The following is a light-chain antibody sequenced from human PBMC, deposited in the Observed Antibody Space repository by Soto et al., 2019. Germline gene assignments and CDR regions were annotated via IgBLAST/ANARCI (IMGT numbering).Light chain of an antibody. CDR3: LQVFNFPRA. Sequence: AIQMTQSPSSLAGSVGDRLTITCRASQDIGNDLGWYQQKPGKAPKLLIYAASSLQSGVSSRFSGSGSGTEFTRTISSLQPEDFATYYCLQVFNFPRAFGQGTKVDIK. V-gene: IGKV1-6*02. J-gene: IGKJ1*01. CDR1: QDIGND. CDR2: AAS.